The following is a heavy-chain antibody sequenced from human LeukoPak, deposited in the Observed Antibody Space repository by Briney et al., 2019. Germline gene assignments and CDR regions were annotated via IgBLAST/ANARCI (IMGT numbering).Heavy chain of an antibody. D-gene: IGHD4-17*01. CDR2: VYCSGST. Sequence: PSETLSLTCSVSGGSIRSSHYYWGWIRQPPGQGLEWIASVYCSGSTYYTPSLRSRVTIFIDTSKNQFSLKLTSVTAADTAVFYCARQGGDNGYYYFDFWGQGTLVTVSS. CDR1: GGSIRSSHYY. J-gene: IGHJ4*02. CDR3: ARQGGDNGYYYFDF. V-gene: IGHV4-39*01.